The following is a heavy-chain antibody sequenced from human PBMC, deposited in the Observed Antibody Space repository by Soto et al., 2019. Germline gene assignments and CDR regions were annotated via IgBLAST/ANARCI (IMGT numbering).Heavy chain of an antibody. V-gene: IGHV3-21*01. Sequence: GGSLRLSCAASGFTFSSYSMNWVRQAPGKGLEWVSSISSSSSYIYYADSVKGRFTISRDNAKNSLYLQMNSLRAEDTAVYYCARGSGYCSSTSCCSDYWGQGTLVTVSS. CDR2: ISSSSSYI. CDR1: GFTFSSYS. J-gene: IGHJ4*02. CDR3: ARGSGYCSSTSCCSDY. D-gene: IGHD2-2*03.